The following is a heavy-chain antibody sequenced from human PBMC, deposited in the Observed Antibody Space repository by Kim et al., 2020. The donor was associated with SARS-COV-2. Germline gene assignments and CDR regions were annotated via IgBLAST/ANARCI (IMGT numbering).Heavy chain of an antibody. J-gene: IGHJ5*02. CDR1: GYTFTGYY. D-gene: IGHD3-10*01. Sequence: ASVKVSCKASGYTFTGYYMHWVRQAPGQGLEWMGWINPNSGGTNYAQKFQGRVTMTRDTSISTAYMELSRLRSDDTAVYYCARVKFYYGSGSKGGDWFDPWGQGTRVTVSS. CDR3: ARVKFYYGSGSKGGDWFDP. CDR2: INPNSGGT. V-gene: IGHV1-2*02.